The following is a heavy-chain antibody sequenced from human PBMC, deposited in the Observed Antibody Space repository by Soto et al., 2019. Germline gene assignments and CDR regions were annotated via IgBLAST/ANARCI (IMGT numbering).Heavy chain of an antibody. D-gene: IGHD6-13*01. CDR2: ISGSGGST. CDR1: GFTFSSYG. CDR3: ATEGRYRSRRGYFDY. J-gene: IGHJ4*02. Sequence: EVQLLESGGGLVQPGGSLRLSCAASGFTFSSYGMSWVRQAPGKGLEWVSGISGSGGSTYYADSVKGRFTISRDNPKNTLDRQMNGLRATDTAVSYCATEGRYRSRRGYFDYWGQGTLVTVSS. V-gene: IGHV3-23*01.